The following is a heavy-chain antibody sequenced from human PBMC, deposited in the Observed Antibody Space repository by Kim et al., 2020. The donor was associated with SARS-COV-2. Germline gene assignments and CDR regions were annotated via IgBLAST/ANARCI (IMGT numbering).Heavy chain of an antibody. D-gene: IGHD5-12*01. J-gene: IGHJ6*02. V-gene: IGHV3-21*01. CDR2: ISSSSSYI. CDR1: GFTFSSYS. CDR3: ARVGWLHGGMDV. Sequence: GGSLRLSCAASGFTFSSYSMNWVRQAPGKGLEWVSYISSSSSYIYYADSVKGRFTISRDNAKNSLYLQMNSLRAEDTAVYYCARVGWLHGGMDVWGQGTTVTVSS.